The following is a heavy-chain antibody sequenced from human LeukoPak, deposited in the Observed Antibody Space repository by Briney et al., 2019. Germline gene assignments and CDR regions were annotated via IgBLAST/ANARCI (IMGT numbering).Heavy chain of an antibody. CDR3: ARHGGATMLRGVLVDAFDI. V-gene: IGHV4-59*08. D-gene: IGHD3-10*01. J-gene: IGHJ3*02. CDR2: IFYSGSS. CDR1: GASISSYY. Sequence: SETLSLTCTVSGASISSYYWSWIRQPPGKGLEWIGYIFYSGSSNYKPSLKSRVTISVDTSKNQFSLKLSSVTAADTGVYYCARHGGATMLRGVLVDAFDIWGQGAMVTVSS.